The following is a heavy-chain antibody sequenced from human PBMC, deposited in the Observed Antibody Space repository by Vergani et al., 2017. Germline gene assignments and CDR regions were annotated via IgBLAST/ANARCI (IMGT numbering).Heavy chain of an antibody. CDR2: IYYSGTS. D-gene: IGHD3-16*01. J-gene: IGHJ2*01. Sequence: QLQLQESGPGPVQPSETLSLTCTVSGASIVGSNFYWGWIRQSPGKGLEWIGNIYYSGTSYFNPSLKSRVTISVDRPKNQFSLRLTSVTAADTAVYYCASGKYYSDSTSHFRGRYFDVWGRGTLVTVPS. CDR1: GASIVGSNFY. V-gene: IGHV4-39*01. CDR3: ASGKYYSDSTSHFRGRYFDV.